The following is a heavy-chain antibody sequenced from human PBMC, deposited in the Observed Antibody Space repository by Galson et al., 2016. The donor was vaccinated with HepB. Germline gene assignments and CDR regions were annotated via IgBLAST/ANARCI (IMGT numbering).Heavy chain of an antibody. V-gene: IGHV3-48*02. D-gene: IGHD3-10*01. CDR1: RFTFSNYN. CDR3: ARHLVLPMVRGVSDY. J-gene: IGHJ4*02. CDR2: ISSTSTTI. Sequence: SLRLSCAASRFTFSNYNMNWVRQAPGKGLEWVSYISSTSTTIYYADSVKGRFTISRDNARNSLSLQMNSLRDDETAVYYCARHLVLPMVRGVSDYWGQGTRVTVSS.